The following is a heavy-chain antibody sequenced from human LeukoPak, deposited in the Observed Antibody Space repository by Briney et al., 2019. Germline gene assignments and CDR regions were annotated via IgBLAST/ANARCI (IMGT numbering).Heavy chain of an antibody. D-gene: IGHD1-1*01. CDR3: TRDRGAYNLYDY. J-gene: IGHJ4*02. V-gene: IGHV3-49*03. CDR2: IRSKAYGETA. CDR1: GFTFGDYA. Sequence: GGSLRLSCTASGFTFGDYAMSWIRQAPGKGLEWVGFIRSKAYGETADYAVSVKGRFTISRDDSKAIAYLQMNSLKTEDTAVYHCTRDRGAYNLYDYWGQGTLVTVSS.